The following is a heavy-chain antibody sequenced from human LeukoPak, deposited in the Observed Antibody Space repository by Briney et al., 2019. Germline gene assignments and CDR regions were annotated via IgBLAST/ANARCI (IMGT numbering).Heavy chain of an antibody. D-gene: IGHD6-13*01. V-gene: IGHV4-59*01. CDR3: AREAAAGISGIDP. CDR2: IFYSGST. CDR1: GGSISSYY. J-gene: IGHJ5*02. Sequence: SETLSLTCTVSGGSISSYYWSWIRQPPGKGLEWIGYIFYSGSTNYNPSLKSRVTISVDTSKNQFSLKLRSVTAADTAVYYCAREAAAGISGIDPWGQGTLVTVSS.